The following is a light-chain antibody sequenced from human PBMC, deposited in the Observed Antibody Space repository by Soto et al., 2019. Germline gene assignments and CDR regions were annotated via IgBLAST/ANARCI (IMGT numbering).Light chain of an antibody. CDR1: QSIDNW. J-gene: IGKJ1*01. V-gene: IGKV1-5*01. Sequence: DIQMTQSPSTLSASVGDRVTITCRASQSIDNWLAWYQQKPGKAPKLLIYAASTLETGVPSRFSGSGFGTEFTLTTKTLQPDDFATYYCQQFSSYSTFGQGTKVEIK. CDR3: QQFSSYST. CDR2: AAS.